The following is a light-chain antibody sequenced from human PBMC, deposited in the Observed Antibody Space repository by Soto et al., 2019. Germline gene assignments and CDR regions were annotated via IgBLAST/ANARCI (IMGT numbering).Light chain of an antibody. CDR3: QQINSYPVT. CDR1: QDISSY. J-gene: IGKJ4*01. CDR2: SAS. Sequence: DIQLTQSPAFLSTSVGDKVTITCLASQDISSYLAWYQQKPGKAPNLLVYSASTLQSGVPSRFSGSVSGTEFTLTISSLQPEDFATYFCQQINSYPVTFGGGTKVEIE. V-gene: IGKV1-9*01.